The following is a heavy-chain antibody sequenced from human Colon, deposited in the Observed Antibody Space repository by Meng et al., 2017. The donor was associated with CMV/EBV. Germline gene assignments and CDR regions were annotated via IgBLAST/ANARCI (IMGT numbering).Heavy chain of an antibody. CDR1: GYTFSDYY. Sequence: QVRLVEVGGWVKEPGASVKVSCKTAGYTFSDYYMHWVRQAPGQGLEWMGWIRSDGSATNYAQKFRGRVIMTRDASVSTAYMELSGLTSDDTAVYFCVRSSGWSLFDYWGPGALVTVSS. CDR3: VRSSGWSLFDY. D-gene: IGHD6-19*01. CDR2: IRSDGSAT. V-gene: IGHV1-2*02. J-gene: IGHJ4*02.